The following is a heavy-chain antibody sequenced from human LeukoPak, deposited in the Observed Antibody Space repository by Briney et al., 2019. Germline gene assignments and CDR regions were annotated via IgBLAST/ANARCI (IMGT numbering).Heavy chain of an antibody. CDR3: AKGLYYDFWSGYKSPYYYYGMDV. J-gene: IGHJ6*02. Sequence: GGSLRLSCAASGFTFSSYSMNWVRQAPGKGLEWVSSISSSSSYIYYADSVKGRFTISRDNAKNSLYLQMNSLRAEDTALYYCAKGLYYDFWSGYKSPYYYYGMDVWGQGTTVTVSS. CDR1: GFTFSSYS. D-gene: IGHD3-3*01. CDR2: ISSSSSYI. V-gene: IGHV3-21*04.